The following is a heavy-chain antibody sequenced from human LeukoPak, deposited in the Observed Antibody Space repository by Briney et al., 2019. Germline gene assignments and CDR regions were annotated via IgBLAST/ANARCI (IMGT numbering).Heavy chain of an antibody. J-gene: IGHJ4*02. CDR2: IFHSGTT. D-gene: IGHD3-10*01. V-gene: IGHV4-38-2*02. CDR3: ARRYYGSRSYYFDY. CDR1: GYSISSGYF. Sequence: SETLSLTCNVSGYSISSGYFWDWIRQPPGKGLEWIGSIFHSGTTYYNPSLKSRVTISVHTSKNQFSLNLSSVTAADTAVYYCARRYYGSRSYYFDYWGQGTLVTVSS.